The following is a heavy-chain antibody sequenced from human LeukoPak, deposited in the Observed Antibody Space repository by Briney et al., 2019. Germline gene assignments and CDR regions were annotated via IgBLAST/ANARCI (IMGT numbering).Heavy chain of an antibody. Sequence: SGTLSLTCAVSGGSISSSNWWSWVRQPPGKGLEWIGEIYHSGSTNYNPSLKSRVTISVDKSKNQFSLKLSSVTAADTAVYYCASWSDYYDSSGNYWGQATLVTVSS. CDR3: ASWSDYYDSSGNY. CDR1: GGSISSSNW. V-gene: IGHV4-4*02. CDR2: IYHSGST. J-gene: IGHJ4*02. D-gene: IGHD3-22*01.